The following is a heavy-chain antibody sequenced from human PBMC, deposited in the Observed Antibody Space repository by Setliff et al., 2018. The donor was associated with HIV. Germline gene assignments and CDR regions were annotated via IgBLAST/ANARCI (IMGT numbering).Heavy chain of an antibody. CDR3: ARGHSGSWYNIRPFDF. J-gene: IGHJ4*02. CDR2: IRGKVFGGTT. V-gene: IGHV3-49*04. Sequence: GGSLRLSCSASGFTFGDHAMGWVRQAPGKGLEWVGFIRGKVFGGTTEYAASVDGRFTISGDDSKSIAYLQMNSLRAEDTAVYYCARGHSGSWYNIRPFDFWAQGTLVTVSS. CDR1: GFTFGDHA. D-gene: IGHD1-26*01.